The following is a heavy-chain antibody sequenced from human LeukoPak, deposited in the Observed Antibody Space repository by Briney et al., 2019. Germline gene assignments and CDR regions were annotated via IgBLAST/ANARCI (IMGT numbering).Heavy chain of an antibody. D-gene: IGHD6-13*01. CDR2: IYHSGST. Sequence: SETLSLTCTVSGYSITSGYYWGWIRQPPGKGLEWIGSIYHSGSTYYNPSLKSRVTISVDTSKNQFSLKLSSVTAADTAVYYCAKRILAADFDYWGQGTLVTDSS. CDR3: AKRILAADFDY. J-gene: IGHJ4*02. CDR1: GYSITSGYY. V-gene: IGHV4-38-2*02.